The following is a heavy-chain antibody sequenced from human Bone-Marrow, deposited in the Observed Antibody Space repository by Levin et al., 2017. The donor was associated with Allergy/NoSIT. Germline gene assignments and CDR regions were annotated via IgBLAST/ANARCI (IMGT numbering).Heavy chain of an antibody. Sequence: SQTLSLTCSVSGASVNGTNTYWAWIRQPPGQEFEWIGSVFYSGSTYYNPSLRSRVTISIQSSKNQFSLRLSAVSAADTAVYYCARGYSSSWWLVWGLGNLVIVSS. V-gene: IGHV4-39*07. CDR3: ARGYSSSWWLV. CDR2: VFYSGST. J-gene: IGHJ4*01. CDR1: GASVNGTNTY. D-gene: IGHD2-2*01.